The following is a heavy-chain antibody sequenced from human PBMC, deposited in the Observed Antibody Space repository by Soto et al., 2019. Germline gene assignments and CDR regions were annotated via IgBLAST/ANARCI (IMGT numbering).Heavy chain of an antibody. Sequence: PGGSLRLSCAASGFTFSSYSMNWVRQAPGKGLEWVSSISSSSSYIYYADSVKGRFTISRDNSKNTLYLQMNSLRAEDTAVYYCARDRVKQQLENDAFDIWGQGTMVTVSS. V-gene: IGHV3-21*01. CDR2: ISSSSSYI. CDR1: GFTFSSYS. CDR3: ARDRVKQQLENDAFDI. D-gene: IGHD6-13*01. J-gene: IGHJ3*02.